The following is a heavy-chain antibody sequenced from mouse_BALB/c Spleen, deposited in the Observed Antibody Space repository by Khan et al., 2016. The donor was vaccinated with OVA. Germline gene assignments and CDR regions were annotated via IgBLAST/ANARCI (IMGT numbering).Heavy chain of an antibody. D-gene: IGHD2-14*01. J-gene: IGHJ2*01. CDR3: AKNYRYDVYFDY. CDR1: GYTFTSYV. V-gene: IGHV1S136*01. CDR2: IYPYNDAS. Sequence: VQLQQSGPELVKPGASVKMSCKASGYTFTSYVMHWVRQKPGQGLEWIGYIYPYNDASKYNEKFKGKATLTSDKSSRTAYMELSSLTSEDSAVYYCAKNYRYDVYFDYWGQGTTLTVSS.